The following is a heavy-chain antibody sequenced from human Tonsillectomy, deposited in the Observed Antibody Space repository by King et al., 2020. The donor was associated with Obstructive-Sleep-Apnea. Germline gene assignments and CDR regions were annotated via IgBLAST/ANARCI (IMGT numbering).Heavy chain of an antibody. Sequence: VQLQQWGAGLLKPSETLSLTCGVYGGSFNDYYWSWIRQPPGKGLEWIREINHSGSTNYNPSLESRVTISVDTSKNQFSLKLSSVTASDTAVYYCARGSGAASVNWFDPWGQGALVTVSS. CDR3: ARGSGAASVNWFDP. V-gene: IGHV4-34*01. D-gene: IGHD6-13*01. J-gene: IGHJ5*02. CDR1: GGSFNDYY. CDR2: INHSGST.